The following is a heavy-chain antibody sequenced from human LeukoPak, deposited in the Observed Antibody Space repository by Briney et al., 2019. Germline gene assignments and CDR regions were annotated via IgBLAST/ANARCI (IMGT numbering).Heavy chain of an antibody. V-gene: IGHV3-53*01. J-gene: IGHJ6*02. D-gene: IGHD3-10*01. CDR3: ARAVGELSGYYGMDV. Sequence: GGSLRLSCAAPGFTVSSNYMSWVRQAPGKGLEWVSVIYSGGSTYYADSVKGRFTISRDNSKNTLYPQMNSLRAEDTAVYYCARAVGELSGYYGMDVWGQGTTVTVSS. CDR2: IYSGGST. CDR1: GFTVSSNY.